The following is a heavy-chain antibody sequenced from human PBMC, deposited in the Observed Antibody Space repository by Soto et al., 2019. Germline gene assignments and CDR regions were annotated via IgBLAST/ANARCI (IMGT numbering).Heavy chain of an antibody. V-gene: IGHV4-59*01. CDR2: IYYSGST. J-gene: IGHJ4*02. D-gene: IGHD2-2*01. Sequence: SETLSLTCTVSGGSISSYYWSWIRQPPGKGLEWIGYIYYSGSTNYNPSLKSRVTISVDTSKNQFSLKLSSVTAADTAVYYCARDGGYCSSTSCYAPEDWGQGTLVTVSS. CDR1: GGSISSYY. CDR3: ARDGGYCSSTSCYAPED.